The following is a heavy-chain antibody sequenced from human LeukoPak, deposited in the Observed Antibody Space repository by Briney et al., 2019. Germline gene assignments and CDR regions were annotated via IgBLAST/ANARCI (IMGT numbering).Heavy chain of an antibody. Sequence: GGSLRLSCAASGFTFTSYAMHWVRQAPDKGLEWVAVISYDGSDQYYADSVKGRFTISRDNSKNTLCLQMNSLRAEDTAVYYCARVNGDHAFDIWGQGTMVSVSS. J-gene: IGHJ3*02. D-gene: IGHD4-17*01. CDR2: ISYDGSDQ. V-gene: IGHV3-30-3*01. CDR1: GFTFTSYA. CDR3: ARVNGDHAFDI.